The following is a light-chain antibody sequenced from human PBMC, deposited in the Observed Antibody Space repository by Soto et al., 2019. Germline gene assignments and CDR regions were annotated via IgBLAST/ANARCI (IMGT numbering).Light chain of an antibody. CDR2: GAS. V-gene: IGKV1-39*01. J-gene: IGKJ4*01. CDR1: LRISTY. CDR3: QQSHSTPLT. Sequence: DIQVIQSPSSLSASVGDRVTITCRASLRISTYLNGYQHKPGKAPKLLIYGASSLQSGVPSRFSGSGSGTAFTLTISSLHPEDSATYYCQQSHSTPLTFGGGTNLEI.